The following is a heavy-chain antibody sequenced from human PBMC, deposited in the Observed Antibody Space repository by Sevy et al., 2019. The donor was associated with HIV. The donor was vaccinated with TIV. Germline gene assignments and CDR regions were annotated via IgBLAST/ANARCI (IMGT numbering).Heavy chain of an antibody. Sequence: ASVKVSCKASGYTFTSYGISWVRQAPGQGLEWMGWISAYNGNTNYAQTLQGRVTMTTDTSTSTAYMELRSLRSDDTAVYYCARVRDRYYDILTGYYFTDYYFDYWGQGTLVTVSS. CDR2: ISAYNGNT. CDR3: ARVRDRYYDILTGYYFTDYYFDY. D-gene: IGHD3-9*01. J-gene: IGHJ4*02. CDR1: GYTFTSYG. V-gene: IGHV1-18*01.